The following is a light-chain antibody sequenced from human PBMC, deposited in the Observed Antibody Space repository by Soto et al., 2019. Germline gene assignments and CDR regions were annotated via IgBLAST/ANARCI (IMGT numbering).Light chain of an antibody. CDR1: QSISNW. CDR3: QQAYTFPWT. CDR2: DAS. V-gene: IGKV1-5*01. J-gene: IGKJ1*01. Sequence: DIQMTQSPSTLSASVGARVSITCRASQSISNWLAWYQQKPGKAPKLLIYDASSLESGVPSRFSGSGSGTDFTLTISSLQSEDFATYYCQQAYTFPWTFGQGTKVDIK.